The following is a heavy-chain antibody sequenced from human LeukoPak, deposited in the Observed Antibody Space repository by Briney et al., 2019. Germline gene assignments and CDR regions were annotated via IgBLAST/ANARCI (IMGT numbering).Heavy chain of an antibody. CDR1: GYSISSGYY. J-gene: IGHJ4*02. CDR3: ARVVPVGGNDH. V-gene: IGHV4-38-2*01. D-gene: IGHD4-23*01. Sequence: PSETLSLTCAVSGYSISSGYYWGWIRQPPGKGPEWLGTIFRAGNTYYNPSLKSRVTISVDTSRNQFSLKLSSVTAADTAMYYCARVVPVGGNDHWGQGTLVTVSS. CDR2: IFRAGNT.